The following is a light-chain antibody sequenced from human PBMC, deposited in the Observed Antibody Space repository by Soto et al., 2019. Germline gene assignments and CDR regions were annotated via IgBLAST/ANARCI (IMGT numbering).Light chain of an antibody. CDR1: QSVSSSY. CDR3: QQSYSAPIT. CDR2: GAS. Sequence: EIVLTQSPCTLSLSPGERATLSCRASQSVSSSYLAWYQQKPGQAPRLLIYGASSRPTGIPDRFSGSGSGTNFTLTISSLQPEDFAAYYCQQSYSAPITFGQGTRLEIK. V-gene: IGKV3-20*01. J-gene: IGKJ5*01.